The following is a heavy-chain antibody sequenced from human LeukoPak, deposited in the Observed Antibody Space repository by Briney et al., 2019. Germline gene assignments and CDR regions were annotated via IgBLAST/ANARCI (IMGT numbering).Heavy chain of an antibody. D-gene: IGHD2-15*01. Sequence: KPGGSLRLSCAASGFTFSSYSMNWVRQAPGKGLEWVSSISSSSSYIYYADSVKGRFTISRDNAKNSLYLQMNSLRAEDTAVYYCARLSAVVVVSETYYMDVWGKGTTVTVSS. CDR3: ARLSAVVVVSETYYMDV. CDR2: ISSSSSYI. CDR1: GFTFSSYS. J-gene: IGHJ6*03. V-gene: IGHV3-21*01.